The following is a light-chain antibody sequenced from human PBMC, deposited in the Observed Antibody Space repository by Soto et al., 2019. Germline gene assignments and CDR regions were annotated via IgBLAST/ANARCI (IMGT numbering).Light chain of an antibody. CDR1: QSVSSY. CDR3: QQRSNRPPIT. V-gene: IGKV3-11*01. J-gene: IGKJ5*01. CDR2: DAS. Sequence: EIVLTQSPATLSLSPGERATLSCIASQSVSSYLAWYQQKPGQAPRLLIYDASNRATGIPARFSGSGSGTDFTLTISSLEPEDFAVYYCQQRSNRPPITFGQGTRLEI.